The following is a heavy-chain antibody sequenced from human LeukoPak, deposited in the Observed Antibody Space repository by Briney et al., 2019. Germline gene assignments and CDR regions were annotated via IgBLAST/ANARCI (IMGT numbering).Heavy chain of an antibody. CDR1: GGSISSSSYY. J-gene: IGHJ4*02. V-gene: IGHV4-39*07. CDR3: ARGDMTTVVQFDY. Sequence: SETLSLTCTVSGGSISSSSYYWGWIRQPPGKGLEWIGSIYYSGSTYYNPSLKSRVTISVDTSKNQFSLKLSSVTAADTAVYYCARGDMTTVVQFDYWGQGTLVTVSS. D-gene: IGHD4-23*01. CDR2: IYYSGST.